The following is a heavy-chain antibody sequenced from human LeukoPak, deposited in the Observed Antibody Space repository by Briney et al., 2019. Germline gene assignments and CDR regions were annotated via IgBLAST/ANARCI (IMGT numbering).Heavy chain of an antibody. J-gene: IGHJ4*02. CDR3: ARDVAASAVYYFDY. CDR1: GFTFGDYA. D-gene: IGHD3-16*01. Sequence: GGSLRLSCAASGFTFGDYAMHWVRQAPGKGLEWVSGISWNSGSIGYADSVKGRFTISRDNSKNTLYLQMNSLRTDDTAVYYCARDVAASAVYYFDYWGQGTLVTVSS. V-gene: IGHV3-9*01. CDR2: ISWNSGSI.